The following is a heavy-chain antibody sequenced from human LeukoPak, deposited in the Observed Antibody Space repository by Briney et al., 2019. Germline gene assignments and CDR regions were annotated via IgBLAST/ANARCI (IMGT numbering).Heavy chain of an antibody. CDR2: IYTSGST. Sequence: SETLSLTCTVSGGSITNYYWSWIRQPAGKGLEWIGRIYTSGSTNYNPSLKSRVTMSVGTSKNQFSLKLSSVTAADTAVYYCARSIAARPHYYYYMDVWGKGTTVTVSS. V-gene: IGHV4-4*07. J-gene: IGHJ6*03. CDR3: ARSIAARPHYYYYMDV. CDR1: GGSITNYY. D-gene: IGHD6-6*01.